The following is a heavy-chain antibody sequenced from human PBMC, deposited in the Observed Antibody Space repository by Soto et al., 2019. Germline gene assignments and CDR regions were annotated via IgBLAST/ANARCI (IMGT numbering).Heavy chain of an antibody. J-gene: IGHJ4*02. V-gene: IGHV1-3*01. Sequence: QVQLVQSGAEVKKPGASVKVSCKASGYTFTSYAMHWVRQAPGQRLEWMGWINAGNGNTKYSQKFQGRVTITRDTSANTAYMELSSLRSEDTAVYYCARIDYDYVWGSYRYASLDYWGQGTLVTVSS. D-gene: IGHD3-16*02. CDR2: INAGNGNT. CDR3: ARIDYDYVWGSYRYASLDY. CDR1: GYTFTSYA.